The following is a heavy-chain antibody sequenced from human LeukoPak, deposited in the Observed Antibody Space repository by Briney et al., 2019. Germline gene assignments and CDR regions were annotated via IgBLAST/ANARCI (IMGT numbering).Heavy chain of an antibody. CDR1: GGSISSAGHY. V-gene: IGHV4-31*03. CDR2: IYYSGST. J-gene: IGHJ5*02. D-gene: IGHD6-6*01. CDR3: ARDPSPPSNWFDP. Sequence: KTSETLSLTCTVSGGSISSAGHYWSWIRQHPGKGLEWIGYIYYSGSTYHNPSLKSRVTMSVDTSKNQFSLKLSSVTAADTAVYYCARDPSPPSNWFDPWGQGTLVTVSS.